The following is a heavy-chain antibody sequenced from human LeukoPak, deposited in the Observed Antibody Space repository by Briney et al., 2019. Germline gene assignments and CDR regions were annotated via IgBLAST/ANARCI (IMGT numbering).Heavy chain of an antibody. J-gene: IGHJ3*02. CDR3: ARKEPSTNAFDI. D-gene: IGHD2-2*01. Sequence: NPSETLSLTCTVSGGSISSGGYYWSWIRQPPGKGLEWIGYIYHSGSTYYNPSLKSRVTISVDRSKNQFSLKLSSVTAADTAVYYCARKEPSTNAFDIWGQGTMVTVSS. V-gene: IGHV4-30-2*01. CDR2: IYHSGST. CDR1: GGSISSGGYY.